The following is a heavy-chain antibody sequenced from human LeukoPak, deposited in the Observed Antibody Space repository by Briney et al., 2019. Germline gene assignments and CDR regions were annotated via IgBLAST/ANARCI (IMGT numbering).Heavy chain of an antibody. D-gene: IGHD3-3*01. Sequence: SVKVSCKASGGTFSSYTISWVRQGPGQGLEWMGRIIPILGIANYAQKFQGRVTITADKSTSTAYMELSSLRSEDTAVYYCARETDFWSGHYYFDYWGQGTLVTVSS. CDR3: ARETDFWSGHYYFDY. V-gene: IGHV1-69*04. CDR1: GGTFSSYT. J-gene: IGHJ4*02. CDR2: IIPILGIA.